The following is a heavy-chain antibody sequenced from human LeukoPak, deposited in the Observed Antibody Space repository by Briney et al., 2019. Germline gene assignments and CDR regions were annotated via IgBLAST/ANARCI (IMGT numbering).Heavy chain of an antibody. CDR2: IWYGGSNK. CDR3: ARGDPTVTTKQNFDY. V-gene: IGHV3-33*01. Sequence: GRSLRLSCAASGFSFSNYDMHWVRQAPGKGLEGLAVIWYGGSNKYYADSVKGRFTISRDNSKNTLYLQMNSLRVEDTAVYYCARGDPTVTTKQNFDYWGQGTLVTVSS. CDR1: GFSFSNYD. J-gene: IGHJ4*02. D-gene: IGHD4-17*01.